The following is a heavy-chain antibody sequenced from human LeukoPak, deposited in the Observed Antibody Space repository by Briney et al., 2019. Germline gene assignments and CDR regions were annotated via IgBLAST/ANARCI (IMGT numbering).Heavy chain of an antibody. CDR3: ARVYGSGGSFNWFDP. CDR2: IYYSGST. D-gene: IGHD2-15*01. Sequence: SETLSLTCTVSGGSLSSYYWSWIRQPPGKGLEWIGYIYYSGSTNYNPSLKSRVTISVDRSKNQFSLKLTSLTAADTAVFYCARVYGSGGSFNWFDPWGQGTLVTVSS. V-gene: IGHV4-59*12. CDR1: GGSLSSYY. J-gene: IGHJ5*02.